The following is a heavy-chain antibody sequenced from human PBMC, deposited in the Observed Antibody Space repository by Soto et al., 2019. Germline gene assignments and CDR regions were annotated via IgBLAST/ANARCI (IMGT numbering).Heavy chain of an antibody. CDR1: GGSFCGYY. CDR2: INHSGST. J-gene: IGHJ4*02. CDR3: ARAYSSSSGSFDY. V-gene: IGHV4-34*01. D-gene: IGHD6-6*01. Sequence: SETLSLTCAVYGGSFCGYYWSWIRQPPGKGLEWIGEINHSGSTNYNPSLKSRVTISVDTSKNQFSLKLSSVTAADTAVYYCARAYSSSSGSFDYWGQGTLVTVSS.